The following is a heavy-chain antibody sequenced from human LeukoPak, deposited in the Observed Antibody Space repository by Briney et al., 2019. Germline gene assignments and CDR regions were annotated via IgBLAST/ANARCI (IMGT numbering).Heavy chain of an antibody. CDR1: GYTFTGYY. D-gene: IGHD3-10*01. Sequence: ASVKVSCKASGYTFTGYYMHWVRQAPGQGLEWMGWINPNSGGTNYAQKFQGRVTMTRDTSISTAYMELSRLRSDDTAVYYCARGSITMVRGVITYYFDYWGQGTLVTVSS. J-gene: IGHJ4*02. CDR2: INPNSGGT. CDR3: ARGSITMVRGVITYYFDY. V-gene: IGHV1-2*02.